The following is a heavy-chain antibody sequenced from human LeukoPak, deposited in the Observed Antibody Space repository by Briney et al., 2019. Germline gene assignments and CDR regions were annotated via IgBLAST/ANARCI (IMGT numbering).Heavy chain of an antibody. CDR3: AKDLEGFYHGIDV. CDR2: ILYDGSNK. CDR1: GFTFSRSG. Sequence: GRSLRLSCVASGFTFSRSGMHWVRQAPGKGLEWAAVILYDGSNKYYGDSVKGRFTISRDTAKNTLYLQMNSLRGEDTAVYYCAKDLEGFYHGIDVWGQGTTVTVSS. V-gene: IGHV3-30*18. J-gene: IGHJ6*02.